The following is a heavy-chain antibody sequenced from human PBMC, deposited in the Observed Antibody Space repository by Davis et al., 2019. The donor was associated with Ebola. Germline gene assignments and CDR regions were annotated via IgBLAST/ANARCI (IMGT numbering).Heavy chain of an antibody. CDR3: ARDLGMGRRVDAFDI. V-gene: IGHV3-23*01. J-gene: IGHJ3*02. CDR1: GFTFSTYA. Sequence: GESLKISCAASGFTFSTYAMGWVRQAPGKGLEWVSDISSGGGAPYYADSVKGRFTISRDNAKNTLYLQMNTLRAEDTAVYYCARDLGMGRRVDAFDIWGQGTMVTVSS. CDR2: ISSGGGAP. D-gene: IGHD7-27*01.